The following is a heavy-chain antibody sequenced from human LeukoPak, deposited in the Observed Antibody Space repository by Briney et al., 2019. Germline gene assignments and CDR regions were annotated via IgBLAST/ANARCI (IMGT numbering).Heavy chain of an antibody. D-gene: IGHD3-22*01. V-gene: IGHV4-38-2*02. CDR2: IYHSGST. J-gene: IGHJ4*02. CDR1: GYSISSGYY. Sequence: SETLSLTCAVSGYSISSGYYWGWIRQPPGKGLEWIGSIYHSGSTYYNPSLKSRVTISVDTSKNQFSLKLSSVTAADTAVYYCARELNDSSGYYFVYYWGQETLVTVSS. CDR3: ARELNDSSGYYFVYY.